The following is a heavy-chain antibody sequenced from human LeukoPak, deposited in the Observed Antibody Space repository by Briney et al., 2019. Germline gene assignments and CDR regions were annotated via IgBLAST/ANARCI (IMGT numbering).Heavy chain of an antibody. CDR2: IFPGGTS. CDR3: ARGSLTGAHTFDI. V-gene: IGHV4-4*07. J-gene: IGHJ3*02. D-gene: IGHD1-26*01. CDR1: GDSISSYY. Sequence: PSETLSLTCTVSGDSISSYYWTWIRQPAGKGLDWIGRIFPGGTSYFNPFLKSRVTLSVDTSKNQFSLRLTSVTAADTAVYYCARGSLTGAHTFDIWGQGTMVTVSS.